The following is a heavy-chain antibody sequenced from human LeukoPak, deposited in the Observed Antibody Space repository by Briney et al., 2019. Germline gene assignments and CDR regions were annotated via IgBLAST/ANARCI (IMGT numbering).Heavy chain of an antibody. CDR1: GFTVSSND. Sequence: GGSLRLSCAASGFTVSSNDMSWVRQAPGKGLEWVSVIYSGGRTFYADSVKGRFTISRDNSKDTLYLQMNSLRAEDTAVYYCAIYDSSGYYNYWGQGTLVTVSS. J-gene: IGHJ4*02. CDR3: AIYDSSGYYNY. D-gene: IGHD3-22*01. V-gene: IGHV3-53*01. CDR2: IYSGGRT.